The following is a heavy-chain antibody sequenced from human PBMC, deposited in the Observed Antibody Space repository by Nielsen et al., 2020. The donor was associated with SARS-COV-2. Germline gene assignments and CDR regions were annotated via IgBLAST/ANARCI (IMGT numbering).Heavy chain of an antibody. CDR1: GGSISSYY. Sequence: SETLSLTCTVSGGSISSYYWSWIRQPPGKGLEWIGYIYYSGSTNYNPSLKSRVTISVDTSKNQFSLKLSSVTAADTAVYYCARVHYGDYVNWFDPWGQGTLVTVSS. J-gene: IGHJ5*02. CDR3: ARVHYGDYVNWFDP. D-gene: IGHD4-17*01. V-gene: IGHV4-59*13. CDR2: IYYSGST.